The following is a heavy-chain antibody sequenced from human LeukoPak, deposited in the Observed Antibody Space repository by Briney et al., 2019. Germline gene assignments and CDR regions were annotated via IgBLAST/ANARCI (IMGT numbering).Heavy chain of an antibody. V-gene: IGHV1-3*03. CDR3: ARATFHRCSSTSCYYFDY. Sequence: GASVKVSCKASGYTFTSYAMHWVRQAPGQRLEWMGWINAGNGNTKYSQEFQGRVTITRDTSASTAYMELGSLRSEDMAVYYCARATFHRCSSTSCYYFDYWGQGTLVTVSS. J-gene: IGHJ4*02. D-gene: IGHD2-2*01. CDR1: GYTFTSYA. CDR2: INAGNGNT.